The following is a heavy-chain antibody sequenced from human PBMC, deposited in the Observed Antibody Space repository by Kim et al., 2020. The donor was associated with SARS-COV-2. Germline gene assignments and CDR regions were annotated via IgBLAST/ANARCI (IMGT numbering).Heavy chain of an antibody. Sequence: RGRFTISRDNTKSTLDLQMNSLRAEDTAVYYCAREAYDILTQPLTEEIDYWGQGTLVTVSS. CDR3: AREAYDILTQPLTEEIDY. D-gene: IGHD3-9*01. V-gene: IGHV3-30*01. J-gene: IGHJ4*02.